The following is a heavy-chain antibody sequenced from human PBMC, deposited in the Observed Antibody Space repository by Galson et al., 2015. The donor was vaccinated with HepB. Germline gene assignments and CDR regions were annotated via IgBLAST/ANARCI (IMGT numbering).Heavy chain of an antibody. Sequence: TLSLTCTVSGASISSSYWRWIRQPPGKGLEWIGYICHSGRNSYNPSLKSRVTISEDTSKNQFSLKLSSVTAADTAVYYCARGSAWHGGSFDYWGQGTLVTVSS. CDR1: GASISSSY. D-gene: IGHD3-10*01. CDR2: ICHSGRN. CDR3: ARGSAWHGGSFDY. V-gene: IGHV4-59*01. J-gene: IGHJ4*02.